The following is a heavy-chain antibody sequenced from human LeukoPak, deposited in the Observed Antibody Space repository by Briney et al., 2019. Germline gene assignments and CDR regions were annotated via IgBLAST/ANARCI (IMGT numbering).Heavy chain of an antibody. D-gene: IGHD3-10*01. CDR2: ISSSGSTI. J-gene: IGHJ4*02. CDR1: GFAFSDYY. V-gene: IGHV3-11*01. CDR3: AKGSRAQGYYFDF. Sequence: GGSLRLSCAASGFAFSDYYMSWIRQAPGKGLEWVSYISSSGSTIYYADSVEGRFTISRDNSKNTLYLQMNSLRAEDTAAYYCAKGSRAQGYYFDFWGQGTLDTVSS.